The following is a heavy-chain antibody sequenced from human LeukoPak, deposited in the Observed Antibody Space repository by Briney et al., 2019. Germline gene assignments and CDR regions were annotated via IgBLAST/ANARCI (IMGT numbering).Heavy chain of an antibody. CDR1: GGSFSGYY. CDR3: ARAWDIATYYDFWSGKKFDY. D-gene: IGHD3-3*01. CDR2: INHSGST. Sequence: SSETLSLTCAVYGGSFSGYYWSWIRQPPGKGLEWIGEINHSGSTNYNPSLKSRVTISVDTSKNQFSLKLSSVTAADTAVYYCARAWDIATYYDFWSGKKFDYWGQGTLVTVSS. V-gene: IGHV4-34*01. J-gene: IGHJ4*02.